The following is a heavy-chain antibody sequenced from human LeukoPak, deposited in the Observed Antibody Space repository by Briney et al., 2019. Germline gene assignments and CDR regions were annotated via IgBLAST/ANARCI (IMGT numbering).Heavy chain of an antibody. CDR3: AREYYDSSGYSRGFDY. J-gene: IGHJ4*02. Sequence: SETLSLTCTVSGGSISSGSYYWSWIRQPAGKGLEWIGRIYTSGSTNYNPSLKSRVTISVDTSKNQFSLKLSSVTAADTAVYYCAREYYDSSGYSRGFDYWGQGTLATVSS. V-gene: IGHV4-61*02. CDR1: GGSISSGSYY. D-gene: IGHD3-22*01. CDR2: IYTSGST.